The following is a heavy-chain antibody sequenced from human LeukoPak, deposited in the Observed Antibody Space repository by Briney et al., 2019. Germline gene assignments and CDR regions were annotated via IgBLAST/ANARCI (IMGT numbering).Heavy chain of an antibody. D-gene: IGHD1-7*01. J-gene: IGHJ5*02. CDR1: GGTFSSYA. Sequence: ASVKVSCKASGGTFSSYAISWVRQAPGQGLEWMGGIIPIFGTANYAQKFQGRVTITADESTSTAYMELSSLRSEDTAVYYCARHNWNYNWFDPWGQGTLVTVSS. CDR2: IIPIFGTA. CDR3: ARHNWNYNWFDP. V-gene: IGHV1-69*13.